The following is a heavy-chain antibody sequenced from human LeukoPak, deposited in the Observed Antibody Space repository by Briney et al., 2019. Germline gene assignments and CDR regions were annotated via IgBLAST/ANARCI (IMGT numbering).Heavy chain of an antibody. CDR1: GGTFSSYA. V-gene: IGHV1-69*13. J-gene: IGHJ4*02. CDR2: IIPIFGTA. Sequence: SVKVSCKASGGTFSSYAISWVRQAPGQGLEWMGGIIPIFGTANYAQKFQGRVTITADESTSTAYMELRSLRSDDTAVYYCARTFSSTWPYYFDYWGQGTLVTVSS. D-gene: IGHD6-13*01. CDR3: ARTFSSTWPYYFDY.